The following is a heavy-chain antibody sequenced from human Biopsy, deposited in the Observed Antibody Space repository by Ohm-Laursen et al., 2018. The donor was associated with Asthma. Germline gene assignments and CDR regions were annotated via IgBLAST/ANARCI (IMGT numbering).Heavy chain of an antibody. V-gene: IGHV1-2*06. CDR3: ARIKIRIGAGTDRYFDL. Sequence: GATVKISCNASGYTFINYAIHWVRQAPGQGLEWMGRIDPNSGGTNYAQKFLGRVTMTRDTSVNTAFMVLSRLRSDDTAVYYCARIKIRIGAGTDRYFDLWGRGTLVTVSS. D-gene: IGHD3-16*01. CDR2: IDPNSGGT. J-gene: IGHJ2*01. CDR1: GYTFINYA.